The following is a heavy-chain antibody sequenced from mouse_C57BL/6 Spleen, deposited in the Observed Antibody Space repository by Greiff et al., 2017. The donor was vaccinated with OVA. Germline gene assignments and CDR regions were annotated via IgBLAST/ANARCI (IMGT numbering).Heavy chain of an antibody. CDR3: ARDYYGSSPYAMDY. D-gene: IGHD1-1*01. V-gene: IGHV1-19*01. CDR1: GYTFTDYY. J-gene: IGHJ4*01. CDR2: INPYNGGT. Sequence: DVKLQESGPVLVKPGASVKMSCKASGYTFTDYYMNWVKQSHGKSLEWIGVINPYNGGTSYNQKFKGKATLTVDKSSSTAYMELNSLTSEDSAVYYCARDYYGSSPYAMDYWGQGTSVTVSS.